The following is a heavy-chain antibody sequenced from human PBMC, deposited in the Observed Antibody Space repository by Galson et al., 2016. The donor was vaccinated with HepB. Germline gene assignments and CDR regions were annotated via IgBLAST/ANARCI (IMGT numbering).Heavy chain of an antibody. Sequence: SLRLSCAASGFTFSSYAMTWVRQAPGKGLEWVSYIGSRSSPIHYADSVKGRFTISRDNAKNSLYLQMNSSRDEDTAVYYCARVDEGYYYLIDYWGQGTLVTVSS. CDR1: GFTFSSYA. D-gene: IGHD3-22*01. CDR2: IGSRSSPI. V-gene: IGHV3-48*02. J-gene: IGHJ4*02. CDR3: ARVDEGYYYLIDY.